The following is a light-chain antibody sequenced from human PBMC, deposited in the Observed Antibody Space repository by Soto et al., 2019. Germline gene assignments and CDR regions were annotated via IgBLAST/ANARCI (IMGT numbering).Light chain of an antibody. Sequence: QSVLTQPPSASGSPGQSVTISCTGTSSDVGGYNYVSWYQQHPGKAPKLMIYEVSKRLPGVPDRFSGSKSGNTASLTVSGLQAEDEADYYCSSYAGSILYVFGTGTKVTVL. CDR1: SSDVGGYNY. J-gene: IGLJ1*01. V-gene: IGLV2-8*01. CDR2: EVS. CDR3: SSYAGSILYV.